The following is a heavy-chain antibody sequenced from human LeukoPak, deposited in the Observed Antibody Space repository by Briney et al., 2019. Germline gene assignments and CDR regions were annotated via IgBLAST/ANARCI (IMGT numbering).Heavy chain of an antibody. Sequence: ASVKVSCKASGYTFTSYGISWVRQAPGQGLEWMGWISAYNGNTNYAQKLQGRVTMTTDTSTSTAYMERRSLRSDDTAVYYCARATSPTYYDFWSGYYSYWYLDLWGRGTLVTVSS. D-gene: IGHD3-3*01. CDR2: ISAYNGNT. CDR3: ARATSPTYYDFWSGYYSYWYLDL. J-gene: IGHJ2*01. CDR1: GYTFTSYG. V-gene: IGHV1-18*01.